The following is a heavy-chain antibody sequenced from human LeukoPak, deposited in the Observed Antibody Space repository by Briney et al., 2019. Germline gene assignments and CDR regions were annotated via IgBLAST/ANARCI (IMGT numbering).Heavy chain of an antibody. CDR2: IKQDGIEK. CDR3: ARGPSAFDI. Sequence: GGSLRLSCAASVFTFSDYWMSWVRQSPGKGLEWVDKIKQDGIEKYYVDSVKDRCTISRDNAKNSLHLQMNSLRAEDTAVYYCARGPSAFDIWGEGTMVTVSS. CDR1: VFTFSDYW. J-gene: IGHJ3*02. V-gene: IGHV3-7*05.